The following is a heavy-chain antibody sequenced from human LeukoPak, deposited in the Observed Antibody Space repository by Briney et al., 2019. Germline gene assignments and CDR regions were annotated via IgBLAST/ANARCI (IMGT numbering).Heavy chain of an antibody. J-gene: IGHJ4*02. CDR2: IYYSGST. D-gene: IGHD4-17*01. CDR3: ARDSTVTGIDY. CDR1: GGSLSSSSYY. Sequence: SETLSLTCTVSGGSLSSSSYYWGWIRQLPGTGLEWIGSIYYSGSTYYNPSLKSRVTISVDTSKNQFSLKLRSVTAADTAVYYCARDSTVTGIDYWGQGTLVTVSS. V-gene: IGHV4-39*07.